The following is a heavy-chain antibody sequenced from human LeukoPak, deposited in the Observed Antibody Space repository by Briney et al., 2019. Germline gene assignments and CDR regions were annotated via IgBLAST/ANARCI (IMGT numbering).Heavy chain of an antibody. V-gene: IGHV3-48*03. J-gene: IGHJ6*03. CDR3: ARVNDGDRYYYYYYMDV. CDR1: GFTFGDYA. D-gene: IGHD4-17*01. Sequence: PGGSLRLSCTAAGFTFGDYAMSWVRQAPGKGLEWVTYISSSGSTIYYADSVKGRFTNSRDNAKNSLYLQMNSLRAEDTAVYYCARVNDGDRYYYYYYMDVWGKGTTVTVSS. CDR2: ISSSGSTI.